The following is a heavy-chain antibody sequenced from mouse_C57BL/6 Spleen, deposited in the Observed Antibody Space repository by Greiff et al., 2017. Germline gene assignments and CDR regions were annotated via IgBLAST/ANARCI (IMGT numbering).Heavy chain of an antibody. Sequence: VQLQQSGPELVKPGASVKLSCKASGYTFTSYDINWVKQRPGLGLEWIGWIYPRDGSTKYNEKFKGKATLTVDTSSSTAYMELHSLTSEDSAVYCCARGSSRGYFDYWGQGTTLTVSS. CDR2: IYPRDGST. CDR3: ARGSSRGYFDY. V-gene: IGHV1-85*01. CDR1: GYTFTSYD. J-gene: IGHJ2*01.